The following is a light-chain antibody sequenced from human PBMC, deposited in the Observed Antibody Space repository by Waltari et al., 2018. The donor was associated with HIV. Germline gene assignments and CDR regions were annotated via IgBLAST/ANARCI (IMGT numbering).Light chain of an antibody. J-gene: IGLJ3*02. Sequence: QSALTQPASVSGSPGQSITISCTGTSSDVGSNNFVSWYQQGPGKAPKVMIYDVSKRPSGVSDRFSGSKSGNTASLTISGLRTEDEADYYCCSYAGGTSWVFGGGTKLTVL. CDR2: DVS. CDR3: CSYAGGTSWV. CDR1: SSDVGSNNF. V-gene: IGLV2-23*02.